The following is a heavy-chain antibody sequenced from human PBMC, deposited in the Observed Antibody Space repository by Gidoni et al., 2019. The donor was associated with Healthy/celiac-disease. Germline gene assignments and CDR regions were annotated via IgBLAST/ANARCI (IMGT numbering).Heavy chain of an antibody. J-gene: IGHJ4*02. CDR2: TRNKANSYTT. D-gene: IGHD7-27*01. V-gene: IGHV3-72*01. CDR1: GFTFSDHY. CDR3: ARDQEGALGY. Sequence: EVQLVESGGGLVQPGGSLRLSCAASGFTFSDHYMDWVRQAPGKGLEWVGRTRNKANSYTTEYAASVKGRFTISRDDSKNSLYLQMNSLKTEDTAVYYCARDQEGALGYWGQGTLVTVSS.